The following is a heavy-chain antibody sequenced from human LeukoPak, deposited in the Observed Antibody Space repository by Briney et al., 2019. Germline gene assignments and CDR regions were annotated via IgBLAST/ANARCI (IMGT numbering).Heavy chain of an antibody. Sequence: ASVKVSCKASEDTFTYYHIHWVRQAPGQGVEWMGAVYATGGTTINTQNFQGRVTMTRYTSTGTVYMELSSLRFEDTAMYYCATEAPRSYYFDYWGQGILVTVSS. V-gene: IGHV1-46*01. CDR3: ATEAPRSYYFDY. CDR2: VYATGGTT. J-gene: IGHJ4*02. CDR1: EDTFTYYH.